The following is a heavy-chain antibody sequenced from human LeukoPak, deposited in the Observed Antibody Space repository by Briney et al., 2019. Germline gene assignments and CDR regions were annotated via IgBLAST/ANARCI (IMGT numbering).Heavy chain of an antibody. V-gene: IGHV4-4*09. CDR1: GASITNSY. D-gene: IGHD4-23*01. CDR2: IYSSGNT. CDR3: ANSYDGKIVPFDN. Sequence: SETLSLTWTVSGASITNSYWNWVRQPPGKGLERIGYIYSSGNTNYNPSLKSRVTISLDVSKNQFSLKLTSVTAADTAVYYCANSYDGKIVPFDNWGQGALVAVSS. J-gene: IGHJ4*02.